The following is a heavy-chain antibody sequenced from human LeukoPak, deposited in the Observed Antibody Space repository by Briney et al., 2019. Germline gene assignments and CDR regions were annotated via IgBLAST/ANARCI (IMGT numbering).Heavy chain of an antibody. CDR3: AKVPPSHTYYFDY. Sequence: PGGSLRLSCAASGFTFSSYAMSWVRQAPGKGLEWVSTISGSGGSTYYADSVKGRFTIPRDNSKNTLYLQMNSLRAEDTAVYYCAKVPPSHTYYFDYWGQGTLVTVSS. CDR1: GFTFSSYA. D-gene: IGHD2-21*01. J-gene: IGHJ4*02. V-gene: IGHV3-23*01. CDR2: ISGSGGST.